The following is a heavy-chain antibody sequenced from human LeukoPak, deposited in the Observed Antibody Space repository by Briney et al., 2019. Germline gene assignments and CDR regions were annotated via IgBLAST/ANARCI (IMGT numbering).Heavy chain of an antibody. V-gene: IGHV1-69*04. J-gene: IGHJ4*02. CDR3: ARDWYYYDSSGYKNYFDY. CDR1: GGTFSSYA. Sequence: GSSVKVSCKASGGTFSSYAISWVRQAPGQGLEWMGRIIPILGIANYAQKFQGRVTITAGKSTSTAYMELSSLRSEDTAVYYCARDWYYYDSSGYKNYFDYWGQGTLVTVSS. D-gene: IGHD3-22*01. CDR2: IIPILGIA.